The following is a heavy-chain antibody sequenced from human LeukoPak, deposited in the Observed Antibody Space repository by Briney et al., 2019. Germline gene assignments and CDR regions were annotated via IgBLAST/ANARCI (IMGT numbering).Heavy chain of an antibody. CDR1: GFTFGDYA. Sequence: GGSLRLSCTASGFTFGDYAMSWVRQAPGKGLEWVGFIRSKAYGGTTEYAASVKGRFTISRDDPKNTAYLQMNSLKNEDTAVYYCARLNRYSYGANFDYWGQGTLVTVSS. J-gene: IGHJ4*02. CDR2: IRSKAYGGTT. D-gene: IGHD5-18*01. V-gene: IGHV3-49*04. CDR3: ARLNRYSYGANFDY.